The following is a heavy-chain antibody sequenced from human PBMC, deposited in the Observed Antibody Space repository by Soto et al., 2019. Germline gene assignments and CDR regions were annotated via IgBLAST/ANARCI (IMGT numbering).Heavy chain of an antibody. CDR3: ESHYSYSYVQPCYFDH. CDR2: IYYSGST. J-gene: IGHJ4*02. Sequence: QLQLQEWGPGLVKPSETLSLTCTVSGGSISSSSYYWGWIRQPPGKGLEWIGSIYYSGSTYSNRSPKSRISTSANTSKNHYYLMQRHVTAANTAVYYCESHYSYSYVQPCYFDHWGQGTLVTVSS. D-gene: IGHD5-18*01. CDR1: GGSISSSSYY. V-gene: IGHV4-39*02.